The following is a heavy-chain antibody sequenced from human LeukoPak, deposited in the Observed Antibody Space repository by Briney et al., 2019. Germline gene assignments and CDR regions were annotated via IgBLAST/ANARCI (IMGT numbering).Heavy chain of an antibody. CDR3: WRGENYYFHTDV. Sequence: GGSLRLSCAASGFSVSDSYMSWVRQAPGKGLEWVAILYSGGDTNYSASVRGRFTISRDNSKNTLDFQLNALSAAYQAVNCCWRGENYYFHTDVWGEGATVTVSS. CDR2: LYSGGDT. D-gene: IGHD3-10*01. J-gene: IGHJ6*03. CDR1: GFSVSDSY. V-gene: IGHV3-66*02.